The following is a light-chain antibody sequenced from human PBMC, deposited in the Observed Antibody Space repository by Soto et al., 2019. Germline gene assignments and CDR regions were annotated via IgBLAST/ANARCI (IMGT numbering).Light chain of an antibody. V-gene: IGKV1-5*01. J-gene: IGKJ3*01. CDR3: QQYNSYSLFT. Sequence: DIQMTQSPSTLSASVGDRVTITCRASQSISSWLAWYQQKPGKAPKLLIYDASSLESGVPSRFSGSGSGTEFTLTISSLLPDDFATYYCQQYNSYSLFTFGPGTKVDIK. CDR1: QSISSW. CDR2: DAS.